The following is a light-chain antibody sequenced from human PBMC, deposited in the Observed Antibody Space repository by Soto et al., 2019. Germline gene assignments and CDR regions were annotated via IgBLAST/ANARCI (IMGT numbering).Light chain of an antibody. V-gene: IGKV1-27*01. J-gene: IGKJ4*01. Sequence: DIQMTQSPSSLSASVGDRVTITCRASQGISNSLAWYQQNAGKSPKLLIYAASNLQSGVPSRFSGSGSGTDFSPTISSLQPEDVPTYYCQAYNSARVTFGGGTKVEI. CDR2: AAS. CDR3: QAYNSARVT. CDR1: QGISNS.